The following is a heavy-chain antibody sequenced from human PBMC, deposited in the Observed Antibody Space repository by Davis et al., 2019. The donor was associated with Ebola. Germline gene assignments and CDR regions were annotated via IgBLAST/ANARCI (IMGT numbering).Heavy chain of an antibody. V-gene: IGHV3-48*02. Sequence: GGSLRLSCVASGFTFRSYNMNWVRQAPGKGLEWVSYITTTSDTIFYADSVRGRFSISRDNAKNSLYLQMSSLRDEDTAVYYCAKGVAASSYSPLDYWGQGTLVTVSS. CDR1: GFTFRSYN. J-gene: IGHJ4*02. CDR2: ITTTSDTI. CDR3: AKGVAASSYSPLDY. D-gene: IGHD2-15*01.